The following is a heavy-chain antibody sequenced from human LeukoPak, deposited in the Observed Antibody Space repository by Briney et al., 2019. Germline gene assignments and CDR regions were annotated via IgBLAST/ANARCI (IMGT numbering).Heavy chain of an antibody. CDR2: INPSGGST. J-gene: IGHJ6*02. CDR1: GYTFTSYY. D-gene: IGHD5-12*01. CDR3: ARDAGGYSGKYGMDV. Sequence: ASVKVSFKASGYTFTSYYMHWVRQAPGQGREWMGLINPSGGSTSYAQKFQGRVTMTRDTSTSTVYMELSSLRSEDTAVYYCARDAGGYSGKYGMDVWGQGTTVTVSS. V-gene: IGHV1-46*01.